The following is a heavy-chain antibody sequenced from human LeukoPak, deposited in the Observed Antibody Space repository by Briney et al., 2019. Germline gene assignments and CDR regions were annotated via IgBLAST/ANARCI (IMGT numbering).Heavy chain of an antibody. J-gene: IGHJ4*02. CDR2: ISGSGGST. D-gene: IGHD6-19*01. V-gene: IGHV3-23*01. CDR3: ARAGSSGWYNFDY. Sequence: GGSLRLSCAASGFTFSSYAMSWVRQAPGKGLEWVSAISGSGGSTYYADSVKGRFTISRDNSKNTLYLQMNSLRAEDTAVYYCARAGSSGWYNFDYWGQGTLVTVSS. CDR1: GFTFSSYA.